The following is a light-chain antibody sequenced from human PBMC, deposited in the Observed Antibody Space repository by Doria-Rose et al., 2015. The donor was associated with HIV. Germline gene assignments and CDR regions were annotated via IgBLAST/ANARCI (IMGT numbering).Light chain of an antibody. CDR2: GAS. J-gene: IGKJ1*01. Sequence: DIQMTQSPSFLSASVGVRVTITCRASQGISRYLAWYQQKPGRAPTLLIFGASTLQSGVLSRFSGSGSGTEFTLTISSLQPEDFATYYCQQFDSFPRTFGQGTKVELK. CDR3: QQFDSFPRT. CDR1: QGISRY. V-gene: IGKV1-9*01.